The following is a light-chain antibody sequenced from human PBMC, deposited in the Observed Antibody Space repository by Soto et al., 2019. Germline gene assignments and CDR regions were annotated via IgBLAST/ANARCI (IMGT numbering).Light chain of an antibody. V-gene: IGKV3-20*01. CDR2: DAT. CDR3: HQYASSPLT. J-gene: IGKJ2*01. CDR1: QSVARNL. Sequence: EIVLTQSPGTLSLSPGEIATLSCRASQSVARNLLAWFQQRPGQPPRLLIYDATGRATGIPDRFSGSGFATDFTVTINRLEPEDFAVYYCHQYASSPLTFGQGTKLEIK.